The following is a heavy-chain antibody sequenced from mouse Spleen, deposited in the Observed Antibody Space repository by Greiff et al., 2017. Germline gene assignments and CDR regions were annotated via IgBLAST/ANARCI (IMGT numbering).Heavy chain of an antibody. CDR1: GFTFSDYY. J-gene: IGHJ3*01. CDR3: ARGSRAWFAY. V-gene: IGHV5-4*02. Sequence: EVKLVESGGGLVKPGGSLKLSCAASGFTFSDYYMYWVRQTPEKRLEWVATISDGGSYTYYPDSVKGRFTISRDNAKNNLYLQMSSLKSEDTAMYYCARGSRAWFAYWGQGTLVTVSA. CDR2: ISDGGSYT.